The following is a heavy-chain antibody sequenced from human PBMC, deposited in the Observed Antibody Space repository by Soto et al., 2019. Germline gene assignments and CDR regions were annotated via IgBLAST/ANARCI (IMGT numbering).Heavy chain of an antibody. CDR2: INAGNGNT. J-gene: IGHJ4*02. CDR3: ARAQPVVDYGGNSDFDY. Sequence: ASVKVSCKASGYTFTSYAMHWVRQAPGQRLEWMGWINAGNGNTKYSQKFQGRVTITRDTSASTAYMELSSLRSEDTAVYYCARAQPVVDYGGNSDFDYWGQGTLVTVSS. D-gene: IGHD4-17*01. CDR1: GYTFTSYA. V-gene: IGHV1-3*01.